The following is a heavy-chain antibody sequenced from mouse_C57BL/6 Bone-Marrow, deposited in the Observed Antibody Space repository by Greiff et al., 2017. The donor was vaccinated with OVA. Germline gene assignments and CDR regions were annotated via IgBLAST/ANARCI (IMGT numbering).Heavy chain of an antibody. J-gene: IGHJ3*01. CDR2: ISSGSSTI. CDR3: ARDSSGYVPFAY. CDR1: GFTFSDYG. Sequence: EVQLQESGGGLVKPGGSLKLSCAASGFTFSDYGMHWVRQAPEKGLEWVAYISSGSSTIYYADTVKGRFTISRDNAKNTLFLQMTSLRSEDTAMYYCARDSSGYVPFAYWGQGTLVTVSA. D-gene: IGHD3-2*02. V-gene: IGHV5-17*01.